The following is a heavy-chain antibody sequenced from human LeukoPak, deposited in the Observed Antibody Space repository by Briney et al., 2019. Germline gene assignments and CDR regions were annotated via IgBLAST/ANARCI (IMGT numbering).Heavy chain of an antibody. Sequence: PSETLSLTCTVSGGSISSIFNYWGWIRQPPGKGLEWIGNIYYSGNTYYNPSLKSRVTISVDTSRNQFSLRLSSVTAADTAVYYCARIYCNGGICSWADNWGQGTLVTVAS. CDR2: IYYSGNT. CDR1: GGSISSIFNY. D-gene: IGHD2-15*01. CDR3: ARIYCNGGICSWADN. V-gene: IGHV4-39*07. J-gene: IGHJ1*01.